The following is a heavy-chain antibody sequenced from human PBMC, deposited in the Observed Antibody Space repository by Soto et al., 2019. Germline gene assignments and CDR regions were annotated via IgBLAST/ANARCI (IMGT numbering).Heavy chain of an antibody. J-gene: IGHJ4*02. Sequence: TLSLTCGVSDSSINSNYYWLWIRQPPGKGLEWIGAIHHSGTTYYTPSLKSRVTISMDMSKNHFSLRLTSVTAADTAVYYCAKDPRDIQLWLRSPNYFDYWGQGTLVTVSS. CDR3: AKDPRDIQLWLRSPNYFDY. V-gene: IGHV4-38-2*02. CDR2: IHHSGTT. D-gene: IGHD5-18*01. CDR1: DSSINSNYY.